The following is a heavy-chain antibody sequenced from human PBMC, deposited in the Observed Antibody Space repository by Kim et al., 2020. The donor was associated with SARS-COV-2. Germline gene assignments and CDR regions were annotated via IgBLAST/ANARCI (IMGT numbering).Heavy chain of an antibody. D-gene: IGHD6-13*01. Sequence: YAAFGKGRSTISRDNAANTRYFQMNSLIAYDTAVYYCARRYSSSWFLDYWGQGTLVTVSS. CDR3: ARRYSSSWFLDY. V-gene: IGHV3-66*04. J-gene: IGHJ4*02.